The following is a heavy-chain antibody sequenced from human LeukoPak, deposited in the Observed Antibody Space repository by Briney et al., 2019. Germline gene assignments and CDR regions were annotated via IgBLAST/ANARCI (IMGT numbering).Heavy chain of an antibody. CDR2: IHPRDSDT. J-gene: IGHJ6*02. D-gene: IGHD6-13*01. CDR3: AREMAAGGGGYGMDV. CDR1: GYSFTSYW. Sequence: GESLKISCQGSGYSFTSYWIVYVRQMPGRGLECMWIIHPRDSDTRYSPSFQGQVTISADKAIHTAYLQWSSLKASDTAVYYCAREMAAGGGGYGMDVWGQGTTVTVSS. V-gene: IGHV5-51*01.